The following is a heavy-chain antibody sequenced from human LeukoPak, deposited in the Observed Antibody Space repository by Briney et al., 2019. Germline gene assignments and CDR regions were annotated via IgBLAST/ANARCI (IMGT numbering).Heavy chain of an antibody. V-gene: IGHV3-7*01. J-gene: IGHJ3*02. D-gene: IGHD3-3*01. CDR2: IKQDGSEK. CDR1: GFTFSSYW. CDR3: AREFRRITIFGVAYDAFDI. Sequence: PGGSLRLSCAASGFTFSSYWVSWVRQAPGKGLEWVANIKQDGSEKYYVDSVKGRFTISRDNAKNSLYLQMNSLRAEDTAVYYCAREFRRITIFGVAYDAFDIWRQGTMVTVSS.